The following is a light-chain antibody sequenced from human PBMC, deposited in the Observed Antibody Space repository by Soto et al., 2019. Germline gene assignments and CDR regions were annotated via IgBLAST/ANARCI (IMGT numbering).Light chain of an antibody. CDR2: VGTGGIVG. J-gene: IGLJ2*01. CDR3: GADHGSGSNFVVV. CDR1: SGYSNYE. V-gene: IGLV9-49*01. Sequence: QPVLTQPPSASASLGASVTLTCTLSSGYSNYEVEWYQQRPGKGPRFVMRVGTGGIVGSKGDGIPDRFSVLGSGLNRYLTIKNIQEEDESDYHCGADHGSGSNFVVVFGGVTKVTVL.